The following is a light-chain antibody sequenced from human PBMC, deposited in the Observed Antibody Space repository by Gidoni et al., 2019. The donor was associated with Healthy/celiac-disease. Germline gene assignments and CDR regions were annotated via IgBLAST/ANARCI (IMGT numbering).Light chain of an antibody. J-gene: IGLJ2*01. Sequence: QSVLTQPPSASGTPRQRVTISFYGSSSNIGSNTVNWYQQLPGTAPNLLIYSNNQRPSGVPDRFSGSKSGTSASLAISGLQSEDEADYYCAAWDDSLNGVVFGGGTKLTVL. CDR1: SSNIGSNT. CDR2: SNN. V-gene: IGLV1-44*01. CDR3: AAWDDSLNGVV.